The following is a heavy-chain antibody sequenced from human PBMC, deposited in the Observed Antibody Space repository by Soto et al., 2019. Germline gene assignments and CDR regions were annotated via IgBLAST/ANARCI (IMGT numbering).Heavy chain of an antibody. CDR3: VRDRRTYYSDPHDEFVASDYEV. CDR1: GGIFGSHG. V-gene: IGHV1-69*01. CDR2: FIPIFRTL. D-gene: IGHD3-22*01. J-gene: IGHJ3*01. Sequence: QVQLIQSEAEVKKPGSSVRVSCTASGGIFGSHGFSWVRQAPGQRLEWVGGFIPIFRTLTYTEKFQARVRIAADESTNTVYLDLSSLASEDTAVYYCVRDRRTYYSDPHDEFVASDYEVWGQGTMVSVSS.